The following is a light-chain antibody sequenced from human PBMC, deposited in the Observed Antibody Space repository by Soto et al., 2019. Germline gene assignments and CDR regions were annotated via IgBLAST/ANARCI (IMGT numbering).Light chain of an antibody. V-gene: IGKV3-15*01. CDR3: QQYNNWPRT. CDR1: QSVGSD. CDR2: GAS. J-gene: IGKJ1*01. Sequence: DIVMTQSPGSLSVSPGERVTLSCRASQSVGSDLAWYQQKHGQAPSLLSYGASTRATGIPARFSVNESGTELTINISSLQSEDGEVYDGQQYNNWPRTFGQGTKVDIK.